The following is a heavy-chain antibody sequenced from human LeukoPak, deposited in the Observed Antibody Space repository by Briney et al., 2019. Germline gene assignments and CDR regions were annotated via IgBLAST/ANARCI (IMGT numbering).Heavy chain of an antibody. CDR3: ARVRGRGFGESLDY. CDR1: GGTFSSYA. Sequence: GASVKVSCKASGGTFSSYAISWVRQSPGQGLEWMGGIIPIFGTANYAQKFQGRVTITADESTSTAYMELSRLRSDDTAVYYCARVRGRGFGESLDYWGQGTLVTVSS. V-gene: IGHV1-69*13. J-gene: IGHJ4*02. CDR2: IIPIFGTA. D-gene: IGHD3-10*01.